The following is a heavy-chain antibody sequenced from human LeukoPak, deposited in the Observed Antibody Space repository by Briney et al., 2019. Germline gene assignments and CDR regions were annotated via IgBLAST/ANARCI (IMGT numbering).Heavy chain of an antibody. J-gene: IGHJ4*02. D-gene: IGHD2-8*01. V-gene: IGHV4-59*08. CDR2: IYYSGST. Sequence: GSLRLSCAASGFTFSSYWMHWIRRPPGKGLEWIGWIYYSGSTNYSPSLKSRVIMSVDTSKNQFSLKLSSLTAADTADYYCARYYYLNGVCSGFDYWGQGIPVTVSS. CDR1: GFTFSSYW. CDR3: ARYYYLNGVCSGFDY.